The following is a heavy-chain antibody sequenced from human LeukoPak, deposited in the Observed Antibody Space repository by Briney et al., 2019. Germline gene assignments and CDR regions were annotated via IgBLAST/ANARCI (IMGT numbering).Heavy chain of an antibody. J-gene: IGHJ6*02. V-gene: IGHV3-33*01. Sequence: HPGGSLRLSCAASGFTFSNYGMHWVRQAPGKGLEWVALMWHDGSNKHYADSVKGRFTISRDNSKNTLYLQMNSLRAEDTALYYCARGPLNTFGVDAWGHGTTVTVSS. CDR2: MWHDGSNK. D-gene: IGHD1/OR15-1a*01. CDR1: GFTFSNYG. CDR3: ARGPLNTFGVDA.